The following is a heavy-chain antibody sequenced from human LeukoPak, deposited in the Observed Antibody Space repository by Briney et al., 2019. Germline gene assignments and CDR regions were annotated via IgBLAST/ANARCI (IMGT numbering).Heavy chain of an antibody. CDR1: GGTFSSYA. D-gene: IGHD6-6*01. Sequence: ASVKVSCKASGGTFSSYAISWVRQAPGQGLEWMGGIIPIFGTANYAQKFQGRVTITADESTSTAYMELSSLRSEDTAVYYCARGKAARPIRYNWFDPWGQGTLVTVSS. J-gene: IGHJ5*02. CDR2: IIPIFGTA. V-gene: IGHV1-69*13. CDR3: ARGKAARPIRYNWFDP.